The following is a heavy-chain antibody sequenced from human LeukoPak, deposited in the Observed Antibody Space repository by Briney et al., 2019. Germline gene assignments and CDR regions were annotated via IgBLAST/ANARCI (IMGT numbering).Heavy chain of an antibody. J-gene: IGHJ4*02. D-gene: IGHD6-19*01. V-gene: IGHV3-30*02. CDR2: IRYDGSNK. CDR3: AKVAVAGFAPPDY. Sequence: GGSLRLSCAASGFTFSSNGMHWVRQAPGKGLEWVAFIRYDGSNKYYADSVKGRFTISRDNSKNTLYLQMNSLRAEDTAVYYCAKVAVAGFAPPDYWGQGTLVTVSS. CDR1: GFTFSSNG.